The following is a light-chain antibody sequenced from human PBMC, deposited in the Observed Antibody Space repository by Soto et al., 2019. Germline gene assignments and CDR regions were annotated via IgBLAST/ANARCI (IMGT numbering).Light chain of an antibody. CDR1: SSDVGGYNY. V-gene: IGLV2-8*01. CDR3: RSFAGNNNLV. CDR2: EVS. J-gene: IGLJ2*01. Sequence: QSALTQPPSASGSPGQSVTISCTGTSSDVGGYNYVSWYQQHPGKAPKLMIPEVSKRPSGVPDRFSGSKSGNTASLTVSGLQAEDEADYYCRSFAGNNNLVFGGGTKLTVL.